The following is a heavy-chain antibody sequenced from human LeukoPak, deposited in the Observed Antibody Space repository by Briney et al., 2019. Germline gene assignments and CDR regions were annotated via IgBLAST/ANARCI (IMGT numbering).Heavy chain of an antibody. Sequence: SETLSLTCAVYGGSFSGYYWSWIRQPPGKGLEWIGEINHSGSTNYNPSLKSRVTISVDTSKNQFSLKLSSVTAADTAVYYCARHSRDYSNWGYYFDYWGQGTLVTVSS. CDR1: GGSFSGYY. J-gene: IGHJ4*02. V-gene: IGHV4-34*01. CDR3: ARHSRDYSNWGYYFDY. CDR2: INHSGST. D-gene: IGHD4-11*01.